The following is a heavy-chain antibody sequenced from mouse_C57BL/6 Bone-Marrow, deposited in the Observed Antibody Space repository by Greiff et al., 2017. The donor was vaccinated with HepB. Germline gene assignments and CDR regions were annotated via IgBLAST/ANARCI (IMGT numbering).Heavy chain of an antibody. CDR3: ARTGSNAYFDY. V-gene: IGHV1-4*01. D-gene: IGHD2-5*01. Sequence: QVHVKQSGAELARPGASVKMSCKASGYTFTSYTMHWVKQRPGQGLEWIGYINPSSGYTKYNQKFKDKATLTADKSSSTAYMQLSSLTSEDSAVYYCARTGSNAYFDYWGQGTTLTVSS. CDR1: GYTFTSYT. CDR2: INPSSGYT. J-gene: IGHJ2*01.